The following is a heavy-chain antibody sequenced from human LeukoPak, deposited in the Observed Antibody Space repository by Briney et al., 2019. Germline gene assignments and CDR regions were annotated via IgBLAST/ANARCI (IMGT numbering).Heavy chain of an antibody. CDR2: IYYSGST. Sequence: SETLSLTCTVSGGSISSYYWSWIRQPPGKGLEWIGYIYYSGSTNYSPSLKSRVTISVDTSKNQFSLKLSSVTAADTAVYYCARVRVGATFHFDYWGQGTLVTVSS. D-gene: IGHD1-26*01. CDR3: ARVRVGATFHFDY. CDR1: GGSISSYY. V-gene: IGHV4-59*01. J-gene: IGHJ4*02.